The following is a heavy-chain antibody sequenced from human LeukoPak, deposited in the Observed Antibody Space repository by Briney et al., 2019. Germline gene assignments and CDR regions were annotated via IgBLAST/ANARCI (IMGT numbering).Heavy chain of an antibody. J-gene: IGHJ6*02. CDR2: INHSGST. D-gene: IGHD2-2*01. CDR3: ARLCSSTSCYAYYYYYGMDV. CDR1: GGSISSSSYY. V-gene: IGHV4-39*07. Sequence: SETLSLTCTVSGGSISSSSYYWGWIRQPPGKGLEWIGEINHSGSTNYNPSLKSRVTISVDTSKNQFSLKLSSVTAADTAVYYCARLCSSTSCYAYYYYYGMDVWGQGTTVTVSS.